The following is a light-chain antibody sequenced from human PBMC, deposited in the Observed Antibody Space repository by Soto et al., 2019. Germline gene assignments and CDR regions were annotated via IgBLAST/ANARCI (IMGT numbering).Light chain of an antibody. CDR3: QSYDSSLSSYV. V-gene: IGLV1-40*01. CDR1: SSNIGAGYD. J-gene: IGLJ1*01. Sequence: QSVLTQPPSVSGAPGQRVTISCTGSSSNIGAGYDVHWYQQLPGTAPKLLIYDNNNRPSGVPDRFSGSKSGTSASLAITGLQAEDEADYYCQSYDSSLSSYVFGPGTKLTVL. CDR2: DNN.